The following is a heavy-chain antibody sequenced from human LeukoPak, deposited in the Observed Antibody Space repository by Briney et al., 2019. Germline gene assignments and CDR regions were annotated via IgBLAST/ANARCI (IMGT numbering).Heavy chain of an antibody. CDR2: ISSSSSYI. D-gene: IGHD3-10*01. CDR3: ARGRMYYYGSGSYYFS. CDR1: GFTVSSNY. V-gene: IGHV3-21*01. Sequence: PGGSLRLSCAASGFTVSSNYMSWVRQAPGKGLEWVSSISSSSSYIYYADSVKGRFTISRDNAKNSLYLQMNSLRAEDTAVYYCARGRMYYYGSGSYYFSWGQGTLVTVSS. J-gene: IGHJ5*02.